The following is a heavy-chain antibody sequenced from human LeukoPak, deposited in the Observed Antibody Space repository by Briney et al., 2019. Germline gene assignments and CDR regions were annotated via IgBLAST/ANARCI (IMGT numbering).Heavy chain of an antibody. J-gene: IGHJ3*02. CDR1: GGSISGYY. V-gene: IGHV4-59*08. Sequence: PSETLSLTCTVSGGSISGYYWSWIRQPPGKGLEWIGYIHYSGSSNYNPSLKSRVTISVDTSKNQFSLKLSSVTAADTAVYYCARPGVGSGRYGAFDIWGQGTMVTVSS. CDR3: ARPGVGSGRYGAFDI. CDR2: IHYSGSS. D-gene: IGHD5-18*01.